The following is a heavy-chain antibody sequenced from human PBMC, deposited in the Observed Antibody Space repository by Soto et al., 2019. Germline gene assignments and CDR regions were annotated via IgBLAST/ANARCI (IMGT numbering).Heavy chain of an antibody. J-gene: IGHJ6*02. CDR1: GFTFSDYY. CDR2: ISSSSSYT. V-gene: IGHV3-11*06. CDR3: ARDSSSYYGSGSPYGMDV. D-gene: IGHD3-10*01. Sequence: GGSLRLSCAASGFTFSDYYMSWIRQAPGKGLEWVSYISSSSSYTNYADSVKGRFTISRDNAKNSLYLQMNSLRAEDTAVYYCARDSSSYYGSGSPYGMDVWGQGTTVTVSS.